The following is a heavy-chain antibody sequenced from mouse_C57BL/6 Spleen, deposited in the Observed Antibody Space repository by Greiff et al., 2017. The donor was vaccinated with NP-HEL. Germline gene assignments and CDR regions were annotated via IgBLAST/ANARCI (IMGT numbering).Heavy chain of an antibody. CDR1: GYAFSSSW. Sequence: VKLQQSGPELVKPGASVKISCKASGYAFSSSWMNWVKQRPGKGLEWIGRIYPGDGDTNYNGKFKGKATLTADKSSSTAYMQLSSLTSEDSAVYFCARWITTVPYFDYWGQGTTLTVSS. V-gene: IGHV1-82*01. J-gene: IGHJ2*01. CDR3: ARWITTVPYFDY. CDR2: IYPGDGDT. D-gene: IGHD1-1*01.